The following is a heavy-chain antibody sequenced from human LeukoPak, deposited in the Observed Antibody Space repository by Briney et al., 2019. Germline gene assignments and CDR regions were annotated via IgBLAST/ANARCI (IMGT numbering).Heavy chain of an antibody. D-gene: IGHD5-24*01. CDR2: IYYSGST. J-gene: IGHJ4*02. CDR3: ASQSRDGYSYFDY. CDR1: GGSISSSSYY. V-gene: IGHV4-39*01. Sequence: SETLSLTCTVSGGSISSSSYYWGWFRQPPGKGLEWIGSIYYSGSTYYNPSLKSRVTISVDTSKNQFSLKLSSVTAADTAVYYCASQSRDGYSYFDYWGQGTLVTVSS.